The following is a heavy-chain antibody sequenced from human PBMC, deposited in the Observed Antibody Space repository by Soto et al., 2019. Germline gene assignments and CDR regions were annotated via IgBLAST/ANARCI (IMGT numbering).Heavy chain of an antibody. CDR2: ISGSGGST. D-gene: IGHD5-18*01. CDR1: GFTFSSYA. CDR3: AIDLLYSYGYFAY. V-gene: IGHV3-23*01. J-gene: IGHJ4*02. Sequence: GGSLRLSCAASGFTFSSYAMSWVRQAPGKGLEWVSAISGSGGSTYYADSVKGRFTISRDNSKNTLYLQMNSLRAEDTAVYYCAIDLLYSYGYFAYWGQGTLVTVSS.